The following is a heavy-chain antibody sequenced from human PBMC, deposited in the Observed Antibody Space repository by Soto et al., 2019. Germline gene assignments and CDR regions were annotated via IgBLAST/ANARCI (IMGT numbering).Heavy chain of an antibody. CDR2: ISGSGSST. Sequence: GGSLRLSCAASGFTFSSYAMTWVRQAPGKGLEWVSSISGSGSSTYYSDSVKGRFTISRDNSRNTLYLQMNSLRAEDTAVYYCALGGSGYDIFDYWGQGTLVTVSS. CDR3: ALGGSGYDIFDY. V-gene: IGHV3-23*01. D-gene: IGHD5-12*01. J-gene: IGHJ4*02. CDR1: GFTFSSYA.